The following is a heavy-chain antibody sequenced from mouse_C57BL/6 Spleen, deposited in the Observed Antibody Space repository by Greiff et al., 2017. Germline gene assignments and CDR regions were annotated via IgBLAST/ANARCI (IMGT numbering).Heavy chain of an antibody. CDR2: IYPGDGDT. CDR1: GYAFSSSW. V-gene: IGHV1-82*01. CDR3: ALYGMDY. D-gene: IGHD1-1*01. Sequence: VQLQESGPELVKPGASVKISCKASGYAFSSSWMNWVKQRPGKGLEWIGRIYPGDGDTNYNGTFKGKATLTADKSSSTAYMQLSSLTSEDSAVYFCALYGMDYWGQGTSVTVSS. J-gene: IGHJ4*01.